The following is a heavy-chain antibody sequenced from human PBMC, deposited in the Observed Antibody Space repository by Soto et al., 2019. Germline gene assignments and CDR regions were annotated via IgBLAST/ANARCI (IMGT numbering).Heavy chain of an antibody. CDR1: GGSISSGDYY. J-gene: IGHJ5*01. Sequence: QVQLQESGPGLVKPSQTLSLTCTVSGGSISSGDYYWSWIRQPPGKGLEWIGYIYYSGSTYYNPSLQSRGTLSVDTSKHQFSLQLSYVTAAHTAVYYCARQDYYDSSGLEAWGHGTLVHVSS. CDR3: ARQDYYDSSGLEA. V-gene: IGHV4-30-4*01. D-gene: IGHD3-22*01. CDR2: IYYSGST.